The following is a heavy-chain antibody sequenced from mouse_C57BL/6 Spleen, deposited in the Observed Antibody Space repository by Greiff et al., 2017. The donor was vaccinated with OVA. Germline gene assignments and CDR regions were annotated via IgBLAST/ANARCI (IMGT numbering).Heavy chain of an antibody. CDR2: IWRGGST. CDR3: AKKIDGSSYDAMDY. D-gene: IGHD1-1*01. CDR1: GFSLTSYG. J-gene: IGHJ4*01. V-gene: IGHV2-5*01. Sequence: QVQLQQSGPGLVQPSQSLSITCTVSGFSLTSYGVHWVRQSPGKGLAWLGVIWRGGSTDYNAAFMSRLSITKDNSKSQVFFKMNSLQADDTAIYYCAKKIDGSSYDAMDYWGQGTSVTVSS.